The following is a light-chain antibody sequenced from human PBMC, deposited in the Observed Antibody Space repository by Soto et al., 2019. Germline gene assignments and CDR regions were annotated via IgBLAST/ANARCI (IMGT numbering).Light chain of an antibody. CDR2: DNH. CDR3: VAWYDSLSAVV. V-gene: IGLV1-44*01. CDR1: NSNIGGTV. J-gene: IGLJ2*01. Sequence: QSALTQPPSASGTPGQRVTISCSGSNSNIGGTVLSWYQQLPATAPQLLIFDNHQRPSGVPDRFSGSKSGSSASLAISGLQADDEAYYYCVAWYDSLSAVVIGGGTKLTVL.